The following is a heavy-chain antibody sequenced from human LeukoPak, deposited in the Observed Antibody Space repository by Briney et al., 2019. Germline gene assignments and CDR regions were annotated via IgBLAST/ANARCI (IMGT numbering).Heavy chain of an antibody. D-gene: IGHD6-19*01. Sequence: GGSLRLSCAASGFTFSSYGMHWVRQAPGKGLEWVAVIWYDGSNEYYADSVKGRFTISRDNAKNSLYLQMNSLRDEDTAVYYCARDAGYSSGWSHWYFDLWGRGTRVTVSS. V-gene: IGHV3-33*01. CDR1: GFTFSSYG. J-gene: IGHJ2*01. CDR3: ARDAGYSSGWSHWYFDL. CDR2: IWYDGSNE.